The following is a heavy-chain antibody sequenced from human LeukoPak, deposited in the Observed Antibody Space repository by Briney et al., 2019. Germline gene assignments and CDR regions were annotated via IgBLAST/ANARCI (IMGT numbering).Heavy chain of an antibody. D-gene: IGHD3-22*01. CDR2: IIPIFGTA. V-gene: IGHV1-69*05. CDR3: ARAMAPSGYYDY. J-gene: IGHJ4*02. Sequence: SVKVSCKASGGTFSSYAISWVRQAPGQGLEGMGRIIPIFGTANYAQKFQGRVTITTDESTSTVYMELSSLRSEDTAVYYCARAMAPSGYYDYWGQGTLVTVSS. CDR1: GGTFSSYA.